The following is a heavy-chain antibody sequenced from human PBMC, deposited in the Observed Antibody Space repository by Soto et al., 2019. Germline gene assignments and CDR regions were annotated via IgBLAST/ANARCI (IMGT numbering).Heavy chain of an antibody. Sequence: QVQLEQSGAEVKMPGSSVTVSCKAYGATFSKYAFNWVRQAPGQGLEWMGGIISLFGSTNYAERFQGRLTVTTNESTSTVFMELSSLTSDDTAIYYCARDETVIRGVVKRGGGLDLWGQGTTVIVSS. CDR1: GATFSKYA. CDR3: ARDETVIRGVVKRGGGLDL. J-gene: IGHJ6*02. D-gene: IGHD3-10*01. V-gene: IGHV1-69*19. CDR2: IISLFGST.